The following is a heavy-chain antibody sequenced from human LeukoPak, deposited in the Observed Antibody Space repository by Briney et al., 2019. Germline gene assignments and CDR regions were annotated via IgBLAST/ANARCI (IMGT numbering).Heavy chain of an antibody. CDR2: IHYSGST. J-gene: IGHJ4*02. V-gene: IGHV4-39*07. D-gene: IGHD5-18*01. CDR1: GGSISSSSYY. Sequence: SETLSLTCTVSGGSISSSSYYWGWIRQPPGKGLEWIGNIHYSGSTYYNPSLKSRVTISVDTSKNQFSLKLSSVTAADTAVYYCARRMRIQPRPFDYWGQGTLVTVSS. CDR3: ARRMRIQPRPFDY.